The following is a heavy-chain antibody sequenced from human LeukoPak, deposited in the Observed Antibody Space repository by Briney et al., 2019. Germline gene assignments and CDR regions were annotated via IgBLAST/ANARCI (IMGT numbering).Heavy chain of an antibody. V-gene: IGHV3-33*01. Sequence: PGGSLRLSCAASGFTFSNYAMHWVRQAPGKGLEWVAGIWYDGSTYYTDSVKGRITISRDNSKNTLYLQMNTLGAEDTAVYYCARDRTTILSSFDIWGQGTMVTVSS. CDR3: ARDRTTILSSFDI. J-gene: IGHJ3*02. D-gene: IGHD3-9*01. CDR2: IWYDGST. CDR1: GFTFSNYA.